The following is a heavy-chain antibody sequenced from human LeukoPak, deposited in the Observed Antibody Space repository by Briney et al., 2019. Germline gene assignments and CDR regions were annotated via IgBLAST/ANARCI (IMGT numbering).Heavy chain of an antibody. D-gene: IGHD5-18*01. CDR3: TTIKRGNIFGYFDF. J-gene: IGHJ4*02. Sequence: SETLSLTCTVSGGSMTTHHLNWIPQTPGKELEGIGYVFDSGRTKENPSIKSRVTLSEDPSKNQLSLRLGSVTAADTAVYYCTTIKRGNIFGYFDFWGQGILVTVSS. CDR1: GGSMTTHH. V-gene: IGHV4-59*11. CDR2: VFDSGRT.